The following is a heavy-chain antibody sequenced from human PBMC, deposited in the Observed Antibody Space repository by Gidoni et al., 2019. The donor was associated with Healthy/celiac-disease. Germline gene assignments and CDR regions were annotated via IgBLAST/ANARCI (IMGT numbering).Heavy chain of an antibody. CDR2: INPNSGGT. CDR1: GYTFTGYY. CDR3: ARGGRYDILTGYTYYYYGMDV. Sequence: VQLVQSGAEVKKPGASVTVSCKAYGYTFTGYYIHCVRQAPGQGLEWMGWINPNSGGTNYAQKFQGWVTMTRDTSISTAYMELSRLRSDDTAVYYCARGGRYDILTGYTYYYYGMDVWGQGTTVTVSS. V-gene: IGHV1-2*04. J-gene: IGHJ6*02. D-gene: IGHD3-9*01.